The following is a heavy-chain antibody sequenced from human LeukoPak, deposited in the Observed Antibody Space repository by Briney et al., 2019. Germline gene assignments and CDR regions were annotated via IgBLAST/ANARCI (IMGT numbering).Heavy chain of an antibody. V-gene: IGHV4-61*02. CDR2: IYTSGST. J-gene: IGHJ4*02. D-gene: IGHD3-22*01. CDR3: TLGANYYDRNTYYFTDY. CDR1: GGSISSGSYY. Sequence: SETLSLTCTVSGGSISSGSYYWSWIRQPAGKGLEWIGRIYTSGSTHYNPSLKSRVTISVDTSKNQFSLKLSSVTAADTALYFCTLGANYYDRNTYYFTDYWGQGTLVTVSS.